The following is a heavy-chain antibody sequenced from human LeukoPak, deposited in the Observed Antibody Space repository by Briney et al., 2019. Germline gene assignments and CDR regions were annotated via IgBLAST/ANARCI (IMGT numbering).Heavy chain of an antibody. CDR2: IYYSGST. CDR3: ARDPFPIAARPLDY. CDR1: GGSISSSSYY. V-gene: IGHV4-39*07. J-gene: IGHJ4*02. Sequence: SETLSLTCTVSGGSISSSSYYWGWIRQPPGKGLEWIGSIYYSGSTYYNPSLKSRVTISVDTSKNQFSLKLSSVTAADTAVYYCARDPFPIAARPLDYWGQGTLVTLSS. D-gene: IGHD6-6*01.